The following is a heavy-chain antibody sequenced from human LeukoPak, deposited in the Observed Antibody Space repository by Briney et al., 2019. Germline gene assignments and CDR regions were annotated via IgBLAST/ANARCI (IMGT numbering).Heavy chain of an antibody. J-gene: IGHJ4*02. CDR3: ARETPGAGHFDY. V-gene: IGHV4-59*01. D-gene: IGHD7-27*01. CDR2: IYYSGGT. CDR1: GESFSGYY. Sequence: SETLSLTCAVYGESFSGYYWMWIRQPPGKGLEWIGYIYYSGGTHYNPSLKSRATMLVDTSKNQFSLKLTAVTAADTAVYYCARETPGAGHFDYWGQGSLVTVSS.